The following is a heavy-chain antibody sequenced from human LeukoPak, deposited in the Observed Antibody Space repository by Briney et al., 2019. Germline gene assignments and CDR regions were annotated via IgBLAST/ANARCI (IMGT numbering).Heavy chain of an antibody. CDR2: INSDGSST. Sequence: PGGSLRLSCAASGFTFSSYWRHWVRQAPGKGLVWVSRINSDGSSTSYADSVKGGFTISRDNAKNTLYLQMNSLRAEDTAVYYCAREFRMVRGVISHNWFDPWGQGTLVTVSS. V-gene: IGHV3-74*01. J-gene: IGHJ5*02. D-gene: IGHD3-10*01. CDR1: GFTFSSYW. CDR3: AREFRMVRGVISHNWFDP.